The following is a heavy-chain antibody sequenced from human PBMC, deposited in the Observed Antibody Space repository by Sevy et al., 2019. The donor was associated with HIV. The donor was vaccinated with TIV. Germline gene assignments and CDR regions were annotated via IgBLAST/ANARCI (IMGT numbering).Heavy chain of an antibody. CDR2: IRNRPNRYTT. Sequence: GGSLRLSCAASGFAFSDHYVDWVRQAPGKGLEWGGRIRNRPNRYTTEYAASVEGRFTISRDDSRHSLYLQMNSLKTEDSAVYYCVRGPNCGVGGCQQISPYCLDVWGIGATVTVSS. CDR3: VRGPNCGVGGCQQISPYCLDV. CDR1: GFAFSDHY. D-gene: IGHD2-21*01. V-gene: IGHV3-72*01. J-gene: IGHJ6*03.